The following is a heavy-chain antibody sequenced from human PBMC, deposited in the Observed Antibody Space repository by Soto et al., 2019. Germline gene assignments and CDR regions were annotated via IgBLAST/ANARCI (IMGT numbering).Heavy chain of an antibody. CDR2: IYPGDSDT. V-gene: IGHV5-51*01. CDR1: GYSFTSYW. CDR3: AREGLWPRGYYSIDV. Sequence: GGSLKIYRKGFGYSFTSYWIGWVRHMPGKGLEWMGIIYPGDSDTRYSPSFQGQVTISADKSVSTAYLQWISLKASDTAMYYCAREGLWPRGYYSIDVWGQGTTVTVSS. D-gene: IGHD3-10*01. J-gene: IGHJ6*02.